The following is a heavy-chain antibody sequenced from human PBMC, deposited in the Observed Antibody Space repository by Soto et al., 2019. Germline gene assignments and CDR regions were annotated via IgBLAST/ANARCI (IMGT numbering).Heavy chain of an antibody. V-gene: IGHV4-31*03. Sequence: PSETLSLTCTVSGGSISSGGYYWSWIRQHPGKGLEWIGYIYYSGSTYYNPSLKSRVTISVDTSKNQFSLKLSLRSDDSAVYYCARDRGQLVVYNYGMDVWGQGTTVTVSS. D-gene: IGHD6-6*01. CDR3: ARDRGQLVVYNYGMDV. CDR1: GGSISSGGYY. J-gene: IGHJ6*02. CDR2: IYYSGST.